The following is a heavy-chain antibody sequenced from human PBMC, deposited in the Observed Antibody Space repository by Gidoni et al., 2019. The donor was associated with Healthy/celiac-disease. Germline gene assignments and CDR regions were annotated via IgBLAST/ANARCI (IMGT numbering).Heavy chain of an antibody. V-gene: IGHV3-48*03. D-gene: IGHD6-13*01. CDR3: ASLVPIIAAAGTSGDY. J-gene: IGHJ4*02. CDR2: ISSSGSTI. CDR1: GFTFSSYE. Sequence: EVQLVESGGGLVQPGGSLRLSCAASGFTFSSYEMNWVRQAPGKGLEWVSYISSSGSTIYYADSVKGRFTISRDNAKNSLYLQMNSLRAEDTAVYYCASLVPIIAAAGTSGDYWGQGTLVTVSS.